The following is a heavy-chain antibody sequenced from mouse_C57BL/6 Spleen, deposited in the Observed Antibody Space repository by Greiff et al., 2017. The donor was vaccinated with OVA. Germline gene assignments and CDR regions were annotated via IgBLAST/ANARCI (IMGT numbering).Heavy chain of an antibody. CDR3: TTTFYAMDY. Sequence: EVQLQQSGAELVRPGASVKLSCTASGFNIKDYYMHWVKQRPEQGLEWIGWIDPENGDTEYASKFQGKATITADTSSNTAYLQLSSLTSEDTAVYYCTTTFYAMDYWGQGTSVTVSS. V-gene: IGHV14-4*01. CDR2: IDPENGDT. J-gene: IGHJ4*01. CDR1: GFNIKDYY.